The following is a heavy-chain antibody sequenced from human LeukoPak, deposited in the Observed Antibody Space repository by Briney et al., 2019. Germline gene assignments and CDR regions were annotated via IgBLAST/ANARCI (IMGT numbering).Heavy chain of an antibody. Sequence: SETLSLTCTVSGGSISGYYWNWIRQSPGKGLEWIGYISDSGSIKSSPSLKSPVTISADTSRNQVSLKLTYVTAADTAVYYCARSLFNWNYGWFDRWGQGSLVTVSS. J-gene: IGHJ5*02. CDR3: ARSLFNWNYGWFDR. CDR2: ISDSGSI. V-gene: IGHV4-59*08. CDR1: GGSISGYY. D-gene: IGHD1-7*01.